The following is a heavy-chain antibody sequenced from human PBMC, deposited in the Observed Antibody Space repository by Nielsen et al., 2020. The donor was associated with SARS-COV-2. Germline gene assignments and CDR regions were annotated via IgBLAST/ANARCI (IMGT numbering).Heavy chain of an antibody. D-gene: IGHD6-25*01. J-gene: IGHJ5*02. CDR1: GGSFSGYY. CDR3: ARLSSSGWFDP. Sequence: SETLSLTCAVYGGSFSGYYWSWIRQPPGKGLEWIGEINHSGGTNYNPSLKSRVTISVDTSKNQFSLKLSSVTAADTAVYYCARLSSSGWFDPWGQGTLVTVSS. V-gene: IGHV4-34*01. CDR2: INHSGGT.